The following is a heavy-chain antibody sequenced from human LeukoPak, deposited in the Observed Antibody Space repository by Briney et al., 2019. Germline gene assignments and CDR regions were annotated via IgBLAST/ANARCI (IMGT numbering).Heavy chain of an antibody. J-gene: IGHJ4*02. CDR3: TTGHCSSSNCPPPEPDY. V-gene: IGHV3-15*01. D-gene: IGHD2-2*01. CDR2: IKSKTDGGTT. Sequence: EGSLRLSCAASGFTFSNAWMSWVRQAPGKGLEWVGRIKSKTDGGTTDYAAPVKGRFTISRDDSKNTLYLQMNSLKNEDTAVYYCTTGHCSSSNCPPPEPDYWGQGTLVTVSS. CDR1: GFTFSNAW.